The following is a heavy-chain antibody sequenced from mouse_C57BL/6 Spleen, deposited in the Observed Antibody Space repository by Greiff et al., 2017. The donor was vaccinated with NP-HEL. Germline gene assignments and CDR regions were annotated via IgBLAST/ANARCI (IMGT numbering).Heavy chain of an antibody. Sequence: QVKLKESGAELVKPGASVKLSCKASGYTFTEYTIHWVKQRSGQGLEWIGWFYPGSGSIKYNEKFKDKATLTADKSSSTVYMELSRLTSEDSAVYFCARHEASRYYGSPWFAYWGQGTLVTVSA. J-gene: IGHJ3*01. D-gene: IGHD1-1*01. CDR1: GYTFTEYT. CDR2: FYPGSGSI. V-gene: IGHV1-62-2*01. CDR3: ARHEASRYYGSPWFAY.